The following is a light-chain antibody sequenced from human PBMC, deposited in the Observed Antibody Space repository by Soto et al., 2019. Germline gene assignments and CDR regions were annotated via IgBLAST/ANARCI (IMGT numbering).Light chain of an antibody. J-gene: IGKJ1*01. CDR3: QQYNNWPPWT. CDR1: QSVSSN. V-gene: IGKV3-15*01. Sequence: EIVMTQSPATLSVSPGERATLSCMASQSVSSNLAWYQQKPCQARRLLIYGASTRATGIPARFSGSGSGTEFTLTISSLQSEDFAVYYCQQYNNWPPWTFGQGTKVEIK. CDR2: GAS.